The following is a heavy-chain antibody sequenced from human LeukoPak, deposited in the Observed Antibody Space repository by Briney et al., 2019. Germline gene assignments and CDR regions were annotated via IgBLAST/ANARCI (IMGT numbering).Heavy chain of an antibody. D-gene: IGHD2-15*01. CDR3: ARVGEVVVVAATPYNWFDP. J-gene: IGHJ5*02. V-gene: IGHV1-18*04. CDR1: GYTFSGYY. CDR2: ISAYNGNT. Sequence: ASVKVSCKASGYTFSGYYMYWVRQAPGQGLEWMGWISAYNGNTNYAQKLQGRVTMTTDTSTSTAYMELRSLRSDDTAVYYCARVGEVVVVAATPYNWFDPWGQGTLVTVSS.